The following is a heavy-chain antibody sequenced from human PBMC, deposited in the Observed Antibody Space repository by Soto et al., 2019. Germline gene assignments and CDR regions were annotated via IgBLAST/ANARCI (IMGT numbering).Heavy chain of an antibody. V-gene: IGHV5-10-1*01. D-gene: IGHD3-9*01. Sequence: GESLKISCKGSGYSFTSYWISWVRQMPGKGLEWMGRIDPSDSYTNYSPSFQGHVTISADKSISTAYLQWSSLKASDTAMYYCARARTYYDILTGYSLPGYYYGMDVWGQGTTVTVS. J-gene: IGHJ6*02. CDR1: GYSFTSYW. CDR3: ARARTYYDILTGYSLPGYYYGMDV. CDR2: IDPSDSYT.